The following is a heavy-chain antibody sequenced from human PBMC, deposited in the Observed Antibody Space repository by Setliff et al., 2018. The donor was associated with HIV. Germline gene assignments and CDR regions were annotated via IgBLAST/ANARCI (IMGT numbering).Heavy chain of an antibody. J-gene: IGHJ4*02. D-gene: IGHD6-19*01. V-gene: IGHV3-49*04. Sequence: PGGSLRLSCTTSGFIFGDYAMTWVRQAPGKGLEWVGFIRTKVYGGTTEYAASVKGRFTISRDDSKSIAYLQMNSLKTDDTAVYYCTRGRDIAVAAVNDYWGQGTLVTVS. CDR3: TRGRDIAVAAVNDY. CDR2: IRTKVYGGTT. CDR1: GFIFGDYA.